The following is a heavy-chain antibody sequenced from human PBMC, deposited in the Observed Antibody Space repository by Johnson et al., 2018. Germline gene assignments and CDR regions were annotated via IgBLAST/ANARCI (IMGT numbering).Heavy chain of an antibody. V-gene: IGHV4-61*01. D-gene: IGHD4-23*01. Sequence: QVQLQESGPGLVKPSETLSLTCSLSADSVISGNFYWAWFRQPPGKGLEGSGYKHLPGNPYYHPSLKSRVTILIDTSQNQFSLIVTSGTAADPAVYYCAKYVGGDNSGLASWGQGRLVTVS. CDR2: KHLPGNP. CDR1: ADSVISGNFY. J-gene: IGHJ4*03. CDR3: AKYVGGDNSGLAS.